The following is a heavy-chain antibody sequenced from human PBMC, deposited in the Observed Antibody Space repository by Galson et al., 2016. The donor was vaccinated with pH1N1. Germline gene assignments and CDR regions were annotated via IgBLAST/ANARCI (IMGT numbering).Heavy chain of an antibody. CDR1: GFTFSNHG. CDR2: INTKTGNP. V-gene: IGHV7-4-1*02. Sequence: SVKVSCKASGFTFSNHGINWVRQAPGQGLEWMGWINTKTGNPTYAQGFTGRFAFSLDTSVNTAYLQINSLKADDTAVYYCARDTPSPSPTVLRYFDWSRGLSAFDMWGQGTLVTVSS. D-gene: IGHD3-9*01. J-gene: IGHJ3*02. CDR3: ARDTPSPSPTVLRYFDWSRGLSAFDM.